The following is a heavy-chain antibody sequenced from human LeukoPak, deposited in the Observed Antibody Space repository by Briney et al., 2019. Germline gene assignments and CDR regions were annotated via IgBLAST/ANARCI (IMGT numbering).Heavy chain of an antibody. CDR3: ARTYYYDSSGYYEPSYYFDY. J-gene: IGHJ4*02. V-gene: IGHV5-51*01. Sequence: GESLKISCKGSGYSFTSYWIGWVRQMPGKGLEWMGIIYPGGSDTRYSPSFQGQVTISADKSISTAYLQWSSLKASDTAMYYCARTYYYDSSGYYEPSYYFDYWGQGTLVTVSS. CDR2: IYPGGSDT. D-gene: IGHD3-22*01. CDR1: GYSFTSYW.